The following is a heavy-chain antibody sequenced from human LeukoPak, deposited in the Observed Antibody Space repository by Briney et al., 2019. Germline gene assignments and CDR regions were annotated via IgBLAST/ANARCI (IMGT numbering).Heavy chain of an antibody. CDR1: GFTFSSYE. D-gene: IGHD3-10*02. CDR3: AELRITMIGGV. CDR2: ISSSGSTI. Sequence: GGSLRLSCVASGFTFSSYEMNWVRQAPGKGLEWVSYISSSGSTIYYVDSVKGRFTISRVNAKNSLYLQMNSPRAEDTAVYYCAELRITMIGGVWGKGTTVTISS. J-gene: IGHJ6*04. V-gene: IGHV3-48*03.